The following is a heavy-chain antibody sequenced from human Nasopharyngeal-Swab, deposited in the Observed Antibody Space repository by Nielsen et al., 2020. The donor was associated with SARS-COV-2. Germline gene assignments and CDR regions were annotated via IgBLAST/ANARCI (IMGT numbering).Heavy chain of an antibody. D-gene: IGHD1-26*01. CDR3: ARTGYSGSYPYYYYYYGMDV. Sequence: ASVKVSCKASGYTFTSYDINWVRQATGQGLEWMGWMNPNSGNTGYAQKFQGRVTMTRSTSISTAYMELSSLRSEDTAVYYCARTGYSGSYPYYYYYYGMDVWGQGTTVTVSS. J-gene: IGHJ6*02. CDR2: MNPNSGNT. V-gene: IGHV1-8*01. CDR1: GYTFTSYD.